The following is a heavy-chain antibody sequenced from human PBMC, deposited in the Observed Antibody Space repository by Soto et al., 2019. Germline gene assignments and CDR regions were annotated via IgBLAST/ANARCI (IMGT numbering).Heavy chain of an antibody. D-gene: IGHD3-22*01. CDR3: ERRYYNSSGYFDY. J-gene: IGHJ4*02. CDR1: GGIFSNYV. Sequence: QVQLVQSGAEVKKPGSSVKVACKASGGIFSNYVLNWVRQAPGQGLEWMGGIIPIFGTGNYAQKFQGRVTITADESTTTASMELRGLRSEDTAVYYCERRYYNSSGYFDYWGKGNLVTVSS. CDR2: IIPIFGTG. V-gene: IGHV1-69*01.